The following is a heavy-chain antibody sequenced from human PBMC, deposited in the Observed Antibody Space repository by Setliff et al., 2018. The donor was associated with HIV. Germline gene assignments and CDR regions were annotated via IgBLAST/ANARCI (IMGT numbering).Heavy chain of an antibody. V-gene: IGHV1-69*10. CDR3: SRGQWFGESFRPSDAFDI. CDR2: IIPILGIA. CDR1: GYTFTSYA. Sequence: VASVKVSCKASGYTFTSYAMHWVRQAPGQRLEWMGGIIPILGIANYAQKFQGRVTITADESTSTAYMELSSLRSEDTAVYYCSRGQWFGESFRPSDAFDIWGQGTMVTVSS. D-gene: IGHD3-10*01. J-gene: IGHJ3*02.